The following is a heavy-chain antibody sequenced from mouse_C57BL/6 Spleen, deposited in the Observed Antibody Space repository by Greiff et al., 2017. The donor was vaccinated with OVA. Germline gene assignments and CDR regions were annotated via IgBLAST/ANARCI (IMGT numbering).Heavy chain of an antibody. Sequence: ESGPGLVKPSQSLSLTCSVTGYSITSGYYWNWIRQFPGNKLEWMGYISYDGSNNYNPSLKNRISITRDTSKNQFFLKLNSVTTEDTATYYCARALYYGNGAYWGQGTLVTVSA. CDR3: ARALYYGNGAY. CDR1: GYSITSGYY. J-gene: IGHJ3*01. CDR2: ISYDGSN. V-gene: IGHV3-6*01. D-gene: IGHD2-1*01.